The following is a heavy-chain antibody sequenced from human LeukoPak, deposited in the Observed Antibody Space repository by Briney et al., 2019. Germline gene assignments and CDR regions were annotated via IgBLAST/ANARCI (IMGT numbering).Heavy chain of an antibody. V-gene: IGHV4-30-4*08. D-gene: IGHD3-3*01. J-gene: IGHJ4*02. CDR1: GGSISSGDYY. Sequence: SGPTLVKPSQTLSLTCTVSGGSISSGDYYWSWIRQPPGKGLERIGYIYYSGSTYYNPSLKSRVTISVDTSKNQFSLKLSSVTAADTAVYYCARAGFWSGYLDYWGQGTLVTVSS. CDR2: IYYSGST. CDR3: ARAGFWSGYLDY.